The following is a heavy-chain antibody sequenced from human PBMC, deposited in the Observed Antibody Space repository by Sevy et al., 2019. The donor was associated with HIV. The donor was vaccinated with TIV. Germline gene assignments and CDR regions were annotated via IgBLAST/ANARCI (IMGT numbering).Heavy chain of an antibody. CDR2: IKSKTDGGTT. J-gene: IGHJ6*02. CDR3: TTPPMVREKGRSQENYYYYYGMDV. Sequence: GGSLRLSCAASGFTFSNAWMSWVRQAPGKGLEWVGRIKSKTDGGTTDYAAPVKGRFTISRDDSKNTLYLQMNSRKTEDTAVYYCTTPPMVREKGRSQENYYYYYGMDVWGQGTTVTVSS. CDR1: GFTFSNAW. D-gene: IGHD3-10*01. V-gene: IGHV3-15*01.